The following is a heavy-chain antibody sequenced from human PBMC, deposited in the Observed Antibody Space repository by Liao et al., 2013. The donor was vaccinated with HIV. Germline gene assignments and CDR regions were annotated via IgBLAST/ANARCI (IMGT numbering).Heavy chain of an antibody. CDR3: ARGPGYCSGGNCYSGAFDI. CDR1: GGSISSYY. Sequence: QVQLQESGPGLVKPSETLSLTCTVSGGSISSYYWSWIRQPAGKGLEWIGRIYTSGSTNYNPSLKSRVTISVDTSKNQFSLKLRSVTAADTAVYYCARGPGYCSGGNCYSGAFDIWGQGTTVTVSS. CDR2: IYTSGST. D-gene: IGHD2-15*01. J-gene: IGHJ3*02. V-gene: IGHV4-4*07.